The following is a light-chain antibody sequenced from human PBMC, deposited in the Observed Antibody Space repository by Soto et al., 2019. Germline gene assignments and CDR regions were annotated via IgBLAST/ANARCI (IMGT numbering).Light chain of an antibody. CDR2: DAS. V-gene: IGKV3-11*01. Sequence: EIVLTQSPATLSLSPGERATLSCRASQSVSSYLAWYQQKPGQAPRLLLYDASNRASGIPARFSGSVSGTDFPLTISGLGPEDFAGYYCQQHTNCPPFTFGPGTKVDI. CDR1: QSVSSY. CDR3: QQHTNCPPFT. J-gene: IGKJ3*01.